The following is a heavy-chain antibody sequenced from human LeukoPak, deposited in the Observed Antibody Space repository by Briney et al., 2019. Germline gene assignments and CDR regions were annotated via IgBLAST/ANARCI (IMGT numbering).Heavy chain of an antibody. CDR1: GFTFSSYE. D-gene: IGHD3-10*01. J-gene: IGHJ6*04. CDR2: ISSSGSTI. V-gene: IGHV3-48*03. Sequence: QSGGSLRLSCAASGFTFSSYEMNWVRQAPGNGLEWVSYISSSGSTIYYADSVKGRFTISRDNAKNSLYLQMNSLRAKDTAVYYCAREWWGMVRGTSYGMDVWGKGTTVTVSS. CDR3: AREWWGMVRGTSYGMDV.